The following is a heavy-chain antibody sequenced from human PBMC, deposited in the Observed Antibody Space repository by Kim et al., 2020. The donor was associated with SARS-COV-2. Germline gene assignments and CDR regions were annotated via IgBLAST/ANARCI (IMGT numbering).Heavy chain of an antibody. CDR2: ISYDGSNK. J-gene: IGHJ3*02. D-gene: IGHD6-19*01. CDR3: ARDWGIAVAHLSSAFDI. CDR1: GFTFSSYG. V-gene: IGHV3-33*05. Sequence: GGSLRLSCAASGFTFSSYGMHWVRQAPGKGLEWVAVISYDGSNKYYADSVKGRFTISRDNSKNTLYLQMNSLRAEDTAVYYCARDWGIAVAHLSSAFDIWGQGTMVTVSS.